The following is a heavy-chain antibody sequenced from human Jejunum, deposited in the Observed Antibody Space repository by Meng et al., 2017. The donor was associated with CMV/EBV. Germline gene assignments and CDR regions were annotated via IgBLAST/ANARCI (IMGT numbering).Heavy chain of an antibody. J-gene: IGHJ4*02. CDR2: IYYSGNA. V-gene: IGHV4-30-4*08. Sequence: VSGGSIISGDYFWSWIRQPPGEGLEWIGYIYYSGNAYYNPSLKSRVSISVDTSRDQFSLRLSSVTAADTAVYFCGRAPGTGSLIDSWGQGTPVTVSS. CDR3: GRAPGTGSLIDS. D-gene: IGHD1-1*01. CDR1: GGSIISGDYF.